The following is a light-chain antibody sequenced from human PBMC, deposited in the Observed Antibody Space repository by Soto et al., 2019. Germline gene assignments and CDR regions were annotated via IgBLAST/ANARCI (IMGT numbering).Light chain of an antibody. CDR1: QSVSGNY. CDR2: GAS. J-gene: IGKJ5*01. Sequence: DSVLTQSPGTLSLSPGERATPSCRASQSVSGNYLAWYQQRYGQAPRLLIYGASTRATGIPDRFSGSGSGTDRTITISRLQTEDCAVYYCQQRSNWPPVFGPGTRLEIK. CDR3: QQRSNWPPV. V-gene: IGKV3D-20*02.